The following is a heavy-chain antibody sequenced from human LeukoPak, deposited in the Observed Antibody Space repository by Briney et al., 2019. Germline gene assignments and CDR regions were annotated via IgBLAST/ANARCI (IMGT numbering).Heavy chain of an antibody. CDR1: GFTFSSYS. V-gene: IGHV3-48*01. Sequence: GGSLRLSCAASGFTFSSYSMNWVRQAPGKGLEWVSYISSSSSTIYYADSVKGRFTISRDNAKNSLYLQMNSLRAEDTAVYYCARSSYHSDWTFNNFYHYMDAWGKGNAVTVTS. J-gene: IGHJ6*03. CDR3: ARSSYHSDWTFNNFYHYMDA. CDR2: ISSSSSTI. D-gene: IGHD3-9*01.